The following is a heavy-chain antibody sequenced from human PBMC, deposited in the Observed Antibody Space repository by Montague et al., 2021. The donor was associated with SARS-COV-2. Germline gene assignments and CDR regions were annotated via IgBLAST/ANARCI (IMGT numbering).Heavy chain of an antibody. J-gene: IGHJ3*02. CDR2: IYYSGST. Sequence: SETLSLTCTVSGGSISSGGYYWSWLRQHPGKGLEWIGYIYYSGSTNYNPSLKSRVTISVDASKNQFSLKLSSVTAADTAVYYCARTPGQIAGDAFDIWGLGALVTVSS. V-gene: IGHV4-61*08. CDR1: GGSISSGGYY. CDR3: ARTPGQIAGDAFDI. D-gene: IGHD2-21*01.